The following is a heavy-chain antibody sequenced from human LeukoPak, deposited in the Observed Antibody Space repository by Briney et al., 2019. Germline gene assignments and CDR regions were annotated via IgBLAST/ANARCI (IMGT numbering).Heavy chain of an antibody. CDR1: GGSISSSSYY. CDR3: ARQNSYYYDSSGYPPRIAFDI. Sequence: PSETLSLTCTVSGGSISSSSYYWGWIRQPPGKGLEWIGSIYYSGSTYYNPSLKSRVTISVDTSKNQFSLKLSSVTAADTAVYYCARQNSYYYDSSGYPPRIAFDIWXXXTMVTVSS. V-gene: IGHV4-39*07. CDR2: IYYSGST. J-gene: IGHJ3*02. D-gene: IGHD3-22*01.